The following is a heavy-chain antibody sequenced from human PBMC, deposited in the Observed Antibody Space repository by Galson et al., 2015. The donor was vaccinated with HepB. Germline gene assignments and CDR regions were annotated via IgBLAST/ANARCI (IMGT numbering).Heavy chain of an antibody. V-gene: IGHV1-69*02. CDR2: IIPILGIA. CDR3: ARGEVAMSFDY. CDR1: GGTFSSYT. Sequence: SVKVSCKASGGTFSSYTISWVRQAPGQGLEWMGRIIPILGIANYAQKFQGRVTITADKSTSTAYMELSSLRSEDTAVCYCARGEVAMSFDYWGQGTLVTVSS. D-gene: IGHD3-10*01. J-gene: IGHJ4*02.